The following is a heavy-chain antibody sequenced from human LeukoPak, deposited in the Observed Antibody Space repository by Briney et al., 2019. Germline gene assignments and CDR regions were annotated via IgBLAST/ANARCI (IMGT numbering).Heavy chain of an antibody. D-gene: IGHD1-26*01. J-gene: IGHJ4*02. V-gene: IGHV3-30-3*01. Sequence: GGSLRLSCAASGFTFSSYAMHWVRQAPGKGLEWVAVISYDGSNKYYADSVRGRFTISRDNSKNTLYLQMNSLRAEGTAVYYCARDRGDSGSYLDYWGQGTLVTVSS. CDR2: ISYDGSNK. CDR3: ARDRGDSGSYLDY. CDR1: GFTFSSYA.